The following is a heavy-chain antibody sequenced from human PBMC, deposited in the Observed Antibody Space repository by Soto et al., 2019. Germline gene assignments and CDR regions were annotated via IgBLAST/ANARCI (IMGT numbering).Heavy chain of an antibody. Sequence: ASVKVSCKASGGTFSRYAISWVRQAPGQGLEWMGGIIPIFGTANYAQKFQGRVTITADESTSTAYMELSSLRSEDTAVYYCARGSGITIFGVVMVPYYYGMDVWGQGTTVTVSS. CDR3: ARGSGITIFGVVMVPYYYGMDV. J-gene: IGHJ6*02. CDR2: IIPIFGTA. CDR1: GGTFSRYA. D-gene: IGHD3-3*01. V-gene: IGHV1-69*13.